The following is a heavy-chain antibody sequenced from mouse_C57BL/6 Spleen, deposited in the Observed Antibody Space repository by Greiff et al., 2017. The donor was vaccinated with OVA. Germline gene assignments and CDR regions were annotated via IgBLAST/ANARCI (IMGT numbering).Heavy chain of an antibody. D-gene: IGHD2-12*01. CDR2: INPGSGGT. V-gene: IGHV1-54*01. Sequence: VQRVESGAELVRPGTSVKVSCKASGYAFTNYLIEWVKQRPGQGLEWIGVINPGSGGTNYNEKFKGKATLTADKSSSTAYMQLSSLTSEDSAVYFCARGRAYYNAMDYWGQGTSVTVSS. J-gene: IGHJ4*01. CDR3: ARGRAYYNAMDY. CDR1: GYAFTNYL.